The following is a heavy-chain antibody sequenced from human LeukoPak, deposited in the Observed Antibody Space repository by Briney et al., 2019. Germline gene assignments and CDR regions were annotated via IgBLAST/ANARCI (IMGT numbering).Heavy chain of an antibody. D-gene: IGHD6-19*01. J-gene: IGHJ4*02. V-gene: IGHV4-59*01. Sequence: PSETLSLTCTVSGGSISGYYWSWIRQPPGKGLEWIGYIHYSGSTNYNPSLKSRVTISVDTSKIQFSLNLSSVTAADTAVYYCARSERYSSGWYFYFDYWGQGTLVTVSS. CDR3: ARSERYSSGWYFYFDY. CDR1: GGSISGYY. CDR2: IHYSGST.